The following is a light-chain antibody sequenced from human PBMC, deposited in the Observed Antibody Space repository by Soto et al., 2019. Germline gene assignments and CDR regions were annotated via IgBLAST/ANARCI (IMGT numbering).Light chain of an antibody. CDR2: DAS. CDR3: QQYDSYSWT. V-gene: IGKV1-5*01. Sequence: IHVTLSPAPLLVSVGDRVTINWWASQSISDRLAWYQRKPGKAPKLLIFDASSLESGVPSRFSGSGSGTEFILTISSLQPDDFATYYCQQYDSYSWTFGQGTKVDI. CDR1: QSISDR. J-gene: IGKJ1*01.